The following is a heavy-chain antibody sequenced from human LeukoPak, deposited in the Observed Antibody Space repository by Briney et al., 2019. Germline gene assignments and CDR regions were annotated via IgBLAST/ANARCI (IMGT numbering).Heavy chain of an antibody. J-gene: IGHJ4*02. D-gene: IGHD5-12*01. CDR1: GDSMSSGAR. CDR3: ARRGYSGNEAYFAY. CDR2: IYHSGST. V-gene: IGHV4-4*02. Sequence: PSGTLSLTCTVSGDSMSSGARWSWVRQSPGKGLEWIGEIYHSGSTNYNPSLRGRVTLSVDNSNNHFSLDLSSVTAADTAFYYCARRGYSGNEAYFAYWGQGTLVTVSS.